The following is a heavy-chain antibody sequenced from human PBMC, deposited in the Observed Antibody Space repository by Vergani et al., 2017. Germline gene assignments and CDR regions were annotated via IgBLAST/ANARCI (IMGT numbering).Heavy chain of an antibody. CDR2: IFKDGAT. V-gene: IGHV4-31*03. J-gene: IGHJ4*02. CDR1: RGSITSGGNY. D-gene: IGHD2/OR15-2a*01. Sequence: QVQLQESGPGLVQPSQTLSLTCTVSRGSITSGGNYWSWIRQHPVTGLEWIGYIFKDGATYYNPSLENRVIISLDKSKNQFSLTLTSVTAADTAKYYCAHSYDSAFYCVDLWGQGTLVTVSS. CDR3: AHSYDSAFYCVDL.